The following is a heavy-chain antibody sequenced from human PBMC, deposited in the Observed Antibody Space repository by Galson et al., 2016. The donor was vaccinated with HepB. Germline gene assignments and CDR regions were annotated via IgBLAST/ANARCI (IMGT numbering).Heavy chain of an antibody. CDR2: MYSSGTT. J-gene: IGHJ5*01. V-gene: IGHV4-39*01. CDR1: SSSLY. D-gene: IGHD1-14*01. CDR3: ARHVHYNSPPIGFDS. Sequence: SSSLYWGWIRQPPGKGLEWIGSMYSSGTTYYNPSLERRVTISVDTSKNQFSLKVKYVTAADTAVYYCARHVHYNSPPIGFDSWGQGTLVTVSS.